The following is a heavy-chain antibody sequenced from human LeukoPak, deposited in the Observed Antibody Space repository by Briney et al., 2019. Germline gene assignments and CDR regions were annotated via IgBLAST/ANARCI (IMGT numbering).Heavy chain of an antibody. CDR3: ARNPGGGDYTSDFFVY. V-gene: IGHV3-7*01. CDR2: IKQDGSEK. CDR1: GFTFTTYW. D-gene: IGHD4-17*01. Sequence: PGGSLRLSCAASGFTFTTYWMSWVRQAPGRGLEWVANIKQDGSEKYYMDSVKGRFTLSRDNAKNSLYLQMNALRAEDTAVYYCARNPGGGDYTSDFFVYWGQGALVTVSS. J-gene: IGHJ4*02.